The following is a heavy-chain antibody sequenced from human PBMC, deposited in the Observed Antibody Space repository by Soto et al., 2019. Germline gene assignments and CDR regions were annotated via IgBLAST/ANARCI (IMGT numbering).Heavy chain of an antibody. CDR3: ARHDYGTMGY. Sequence: SETLSLTCTVSGGSISSSSYYWGWIRQPPGKGLEWIGNIYYSGSTNYNPSLKSRVTISVDTSKNQFSLKLSSVTAADTAVYYCARHDYGTMGYWGQGTLVTVSS. V-gene: IGHV4-39*01. CDR1: GGSISSSSYY. J-gene: IGHJ4*02. CDR2: IYYSGST. D-gene: IGHD4-17*01.